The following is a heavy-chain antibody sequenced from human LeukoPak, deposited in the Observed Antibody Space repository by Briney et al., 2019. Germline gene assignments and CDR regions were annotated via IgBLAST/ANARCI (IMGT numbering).Heavy chain of an antibody. J-gene: IGHJ4*02. D-gene: IGHD1-26*01. CDR1: GFTFSGCG. CDR2: IWNDGSKK. CDR3: ARGYGSYSINY. V-gene: IGHV3-33*01. Sequence: GGSLRLSCAASGFTFSGCGMHWVRQAPGKGLEWAAVIWNDGSKKYYADSVKGRFTISRDNSKNTLYLQMNSLRAEDTAVYYCARGYGSYSINYWGQGTLVTVSS.